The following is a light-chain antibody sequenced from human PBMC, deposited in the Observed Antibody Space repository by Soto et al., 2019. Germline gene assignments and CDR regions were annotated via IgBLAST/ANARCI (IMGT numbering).Light chain of an antibody. CDR1: SGHSSYI. J-gene: IGLJ2*01. Sequence: QLVLTQSSSASASLGSSVKLTCTLRSGHSSYIIAWHQQHPGKAPRDLMKLEGSGSYNKGSGVPDRFSGSSSGADRHLTISILQSEDEADYYCETWDSNPHVVFGGGTKVTVL. CDR3: ETWDSNPHVV. V-gene: IGLV4-60*03. CDR2: LEGSGSY.